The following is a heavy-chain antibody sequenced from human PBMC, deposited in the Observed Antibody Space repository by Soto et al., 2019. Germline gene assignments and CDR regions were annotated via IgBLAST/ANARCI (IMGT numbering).Heavy chain of an antibody. J-gene: IGHJ6*03. V-gene: IGHV4-59*01. CDR1: GGSISTYY. CDR3: ARGGRSAYYYYMGV. Sequence: SETLSLTYTVSGGSISTYYWSWVRQPPGKGLEWIGYVYYSGSTNYNPSLKSRVTISVDTSKNQFSLKLTSVTAADTAMYYCARGGRSAYYYYMGVWGKGTTVTVSS. CDR2: VYYSGST.